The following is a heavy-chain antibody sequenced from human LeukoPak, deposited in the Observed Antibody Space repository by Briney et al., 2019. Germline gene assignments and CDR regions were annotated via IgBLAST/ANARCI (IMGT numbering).Heavy chain of an antibody. CDR1: GFTFSSYE. V-gene: IGHV3-48*03. CDR3: ARDSGTAMTH. Sequence: GGSLRLSCAASGFTFSSYEMNWVRQAPGKGLEWVSYISSSGSTIYYADSVKGRFTISRDNAKKSLYLQMNSLKAEDTAVYYCARDSGTAMTHWGQGTLVTVSS. CDR2: ISSSGSTI. D-gene: IGHD5-18*01. J-gene: IGHJ4*02.